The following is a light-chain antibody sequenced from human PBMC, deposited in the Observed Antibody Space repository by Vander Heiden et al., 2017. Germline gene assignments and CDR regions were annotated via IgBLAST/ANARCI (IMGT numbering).Light chain of an antibody. CDR1: DSDVCSYDY. J-gene: IGLJ1*01. V-gene: IGLV2-14*01. CDR2: EVS. CDR3: SSYTSSSTRV. Sequence: QSALTQAAFASGPPGQSITISCTGTDSDVCSYDYVSWYHQHPGKAPKLMIYEVSNRPSGVSYRFSDSKSGDTASLTSSELQAEDDADYYCSSYTSSSTRVFGTGTKVTVL.